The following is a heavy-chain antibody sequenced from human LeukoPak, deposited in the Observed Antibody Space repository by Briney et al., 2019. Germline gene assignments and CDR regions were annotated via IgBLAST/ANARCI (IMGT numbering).Heavy chain of an antibody. CDR2: INHSGST. J-gene: IGHJ4*02. V-gene: IGHV4-34*01. CDR3: ARYPNLAKLYYFDY. Sequence: ASETLSLTCAVYGGSFSGYYWSWIRQPPGKGLEWIGEINHSGSTNYNPSLKSRVTISVDTSKNQFSLKLSSVTAADTAAYYCARYPNLAKLYYFDYRGQGTLVTVSS. CDR1: GGSFSGYY. D-gene: IGHD6-6*01.